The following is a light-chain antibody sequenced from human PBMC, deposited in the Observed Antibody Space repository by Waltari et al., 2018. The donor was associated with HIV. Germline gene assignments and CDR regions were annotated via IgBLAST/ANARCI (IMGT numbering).Light chain of an antibody. Sequence: QSALTQPRSVSGSPGQSVTISCTGTSSDVGNYNYVSWYQHHPGKAPKLIIYEVNKRPSGVPDRFSGSKSGNTASLTVSGLQSEDEADYYCSSYAGSNNLGVFGGGTKLTVL. V-gene: IGLV2-11*01. CDR3: SSYAGSNNLGV. J-gene: IGLJ2*01. CDR1: SSDVGNYNY. CDR2: EVN.